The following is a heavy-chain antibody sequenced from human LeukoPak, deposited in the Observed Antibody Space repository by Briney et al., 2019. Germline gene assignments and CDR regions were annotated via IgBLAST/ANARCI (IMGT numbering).Heavy chain of an antibody. Sequence: GGSLRLSCAASGFTFSGSAMHWVRQASGKGLEWVGRIRSKANSYATAYAASVKGRFTISRDDSKNTAYLQMNSLRAEDTAVYYCAKVPYYDSSGYSIYYYMDVWGKGTTVTVSS. CDR2: IRSKANSYAT. J-gene: IGHJ6*03. CDR3: AKVPYYDSSGYSIYYYMDV. D-gene: IGHD3-22*01. CDR1: GFTFSGSA. V-gene: IGHV3-73*01.